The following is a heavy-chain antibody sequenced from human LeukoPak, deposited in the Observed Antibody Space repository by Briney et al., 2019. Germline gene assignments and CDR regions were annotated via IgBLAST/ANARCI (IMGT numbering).Heavy chain of an antibody. CDR3: ARGWIDYDSSGYYPTYDY. D-gene: IGHD3-22*01. V-gene: IGHV4-34*01. J-gene: IGHJ4*02. CDR1: GGSFSGYY. Sequence: KPSETLSLTCAVYGGSFSGYYWSWIRQPPGKGLECIGEIHHSGSTNYNPSLKSRVTLSVDTSKNQFSLKLSSVTAADTAVYYCARGWIDYDSSGYYPTYDYWGQGTLVTVSS. CDR2: IHHSGST.